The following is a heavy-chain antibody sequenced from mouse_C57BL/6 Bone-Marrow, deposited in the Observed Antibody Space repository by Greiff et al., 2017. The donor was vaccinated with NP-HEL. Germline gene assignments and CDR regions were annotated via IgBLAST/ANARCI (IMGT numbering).Heavy chain of an antibody. D-gene: IGHD1-1*01. CDR3: ALSWAGFAY. J-gene: IGHJ3*01. Sequence: VQLQQPGAELVKPGASVTMSCKASGYTFTSYWVTWVKQRPGQGLEWIGDIYPGSGSTNYNAKFKSKATLTVDTSSSTAYMQLSSLTSEDAADYYGALSWAGFAYWGQGTLVTVAA. CDR2: IYPGSGST. V-gene: IGHV1-55*01. CDR1: GYTFTSYW.